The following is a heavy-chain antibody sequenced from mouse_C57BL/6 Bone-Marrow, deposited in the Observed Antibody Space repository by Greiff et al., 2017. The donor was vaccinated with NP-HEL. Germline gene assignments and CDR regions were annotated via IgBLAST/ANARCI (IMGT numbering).Heavy chain of an antibody. CDR1: GYTFTSYW. V-gene: IGHV1-7*01. Sequence: VQLQQSGAELAKPGASVKLSCKASGYTFTSYWMHWVKQRPGQGLEWIGYINPSSGYTKYNQKFKDKATLPVAKSSSTAYMQLSSLTYEDSAVLYCARAAYYGRRESYWYIYVWGTGTTVTVSA. CDR3: ARAAYYGRRESYWYIYV. D-gene: IGHD1-1*01. CDR2: INPSSGYT. J-gene: IGHJ1*03.